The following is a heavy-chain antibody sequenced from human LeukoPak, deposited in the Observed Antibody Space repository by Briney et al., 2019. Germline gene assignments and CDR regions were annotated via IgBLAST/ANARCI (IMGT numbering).Heavy chain of an antibody. D-gene: IGHD2-15*01. J-gene: IGHJ4*02. CDR1: GFTFSGSA. Sequence: GGSLRLSCAASGFTFSGSALHWVRQASGKGLEWVGRIRSSANNYATAYAASVKGRFTISRDDSKNTAYLQMNSLETEDTAVYYCTNLLGYCSGDTCYNYWGQGTLVTVSS. CDR3: TNLLGYCSGDTCYNY. CDR2: IRSSANNYAT. V-gene: IGHV3-73*01.